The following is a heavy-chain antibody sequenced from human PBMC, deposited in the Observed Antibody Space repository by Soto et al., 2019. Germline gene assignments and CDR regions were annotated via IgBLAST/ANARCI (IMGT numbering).Heavy chain of an antibody. CDR2: ISGSGGST. CDR1: GFTFSRYV. CDR3: AKDGDG. J-gene: IGHJ6*02. V-gene: IGHV3-23*01. Sequence: WGSLRLSCAASGFTFSRYVMTWVRQAPGKGLEWVSGISGSGGSTYYADSVKGRFTISRDNSKNTLYLQMNSLRAEDTAIYYCAKDGDGWGQGTSVTVSS.